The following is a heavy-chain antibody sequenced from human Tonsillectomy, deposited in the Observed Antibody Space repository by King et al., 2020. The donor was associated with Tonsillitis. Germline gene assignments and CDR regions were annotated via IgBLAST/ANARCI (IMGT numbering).Heavy chain of an antibody. V-gene: IGHV3-43*02. CDR1: GFTFDDYA. D-gene: IGHD3-3*02. CDR2: ISGDGGST. CDR3: AKDSHFWSGYSVEY. J-gene: IGHJ4*02. Sequence: VQLVESGGGVVQPGGSLRLSCAASGFTFDDYAMHWVRQAPGKGLEWVSLISGDGGSTYYADSVKGRFTISRDKSKNSLYLQMNSLRTDDTDLYYCAKDSHFWSGYSVEYWGQGTLVTVSS.